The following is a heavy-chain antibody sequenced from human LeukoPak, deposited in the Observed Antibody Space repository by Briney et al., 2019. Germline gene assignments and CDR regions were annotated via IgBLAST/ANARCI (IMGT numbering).Heavy chain of an antibody. CDR3: ARGYYDFWSGYSNWFDP. V-gene: IGHV4-59*08. D-gene: IGHD3-3*01. J-gene: IGHJ5*02. Sequence: SETLSLTCTVSGGSISNYYWSWIRQPPGKGLEWIGYIYYSGSTYYNPSLKSRVTISVDTSKNQFSLKLSSVTAADTAVYYCARGYYDFWSGYSNWFDPWGQGTLVTVSS. CDR1: GGSISNYY. CDR2: IYYSGST.